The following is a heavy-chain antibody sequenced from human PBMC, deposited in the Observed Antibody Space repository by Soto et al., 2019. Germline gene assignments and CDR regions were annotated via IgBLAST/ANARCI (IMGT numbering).Heavy chain of an antibody. CDR1: GFTFSDYY. CDR3: ARGPGFCITSRCYNVYYGMYV. V-gene: IGHV3-11*06. D-gene: IGHD2-15*01. Sequence: GGSLRLSCAASGFTFSDYYMSWIRQAPGKGLEWISYISTTSTYTNYADSVRGRFTISRDNAKNSLYLQMNSLRVEDTAVYFCARGPGFCITSRCYNVYYGMYVWGQGSTVTVSS. J-gene: IGHJ6*02. CDR2: ISTTSTYT.